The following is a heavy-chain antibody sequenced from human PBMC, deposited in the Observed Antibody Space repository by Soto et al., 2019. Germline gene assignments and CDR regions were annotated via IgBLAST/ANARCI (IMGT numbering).Heavy chain of an antibody. Sequence: GGSLRLSCAASGFTFSSYSMNWVRQAPGKGLEWVSYISSSSTIYYADSVKGRFTISRDNAKNSLYLQMNSLRDEDTAVYYCAGGYEVPFDYWGQGTLVTVSS. D-gene: IGHD5-12*01. CDR2: ISSSSTI. V-gene: IGHV3-48*02. CDR3: AGGYEVPFDY. J-gene: IGHJ4*02. CDR1: GFTFSSYS.